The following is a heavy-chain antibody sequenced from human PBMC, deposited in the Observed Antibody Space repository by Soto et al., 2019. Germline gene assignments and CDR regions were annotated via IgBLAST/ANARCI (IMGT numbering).Heavy chain of an antibody. CDR2: IYYSGTT. CDR3: ARDRWYYDSSGYAIGYGMDV. D-gene: IGHD3-22*01. CDR1: GYSISSSNW. J-gene: IGHJ6*02. Sequence: SETLSLTCAFSGYSISSSNWWVWIRQPPGKGLEWIGYIYYSGTTYYNPSLKSRVTISVDTSKNQFSLKLSSVTAADTAVYYCARDRWYYDSSGYAIGYGMDVWGQGTTVTVSS. V-gene: IGHV4-28*03.